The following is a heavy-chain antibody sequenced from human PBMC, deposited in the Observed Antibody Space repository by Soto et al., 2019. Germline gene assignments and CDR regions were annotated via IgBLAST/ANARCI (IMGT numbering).Heavy chain of an antibody. J-gene: IGHJ4*02. CDR2: IIPIFGTA. D-gene: IGHD3-22*01. CDR3: ARDGYYYDSSGYYYYFDY. CDR1: GGTFSSYA. V-gene: IGHV1-69*12. Sequence: QVQLVQSGAEVKKPGSSVKVSCKASGGTFSSYAISWVRQAPGQGLEWMGGIIPIFGTANYEQKFQGRVTINADESTSTAYMELSSLRSEDTAVYYCARDGYYYDSSGYYYYFDYWGQGTLVTVSS.